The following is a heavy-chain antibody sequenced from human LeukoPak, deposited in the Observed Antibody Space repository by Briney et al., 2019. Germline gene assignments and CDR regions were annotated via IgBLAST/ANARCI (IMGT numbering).Heavy chain of an antibody. CDR1: GFTFSDYY. CDR2: ISSSGSTI. J-gene: IGHJ2*01. Sequence: GGSLRLSCAACGFTFSDYYMSWLRQAPGKGLEWVSYISSSGSTIYYADSVKGRFTISRDNAKNSLYLQMNSLRAEDTAVYYCARDYPEGPWYFDLWGRGTLVTVSS. CDR3: ARDYPEGPWYFDL. V-gene: IGHV3-11*01.